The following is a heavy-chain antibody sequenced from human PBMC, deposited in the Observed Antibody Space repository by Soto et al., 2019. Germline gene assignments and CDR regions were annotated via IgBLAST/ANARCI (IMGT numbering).Heavy chain of an antibody. CDR1: GYTFTSYD. D-gene: IGHD3-3*01. CDR2: MNPNSGNT. Sequence: GASVKVSCKASGYTFTSYDINWVRQATGQGLEWMGWMNPNSGNTGYAQKFQGRVTMTRNTSISTAYMELSSLRSEDTAVYYCARGELRFLEWLLQSPAYYYYFDYWGQGTPVTVSS. J-gene: IGHJ4*02. V-gene: IGHV1-8*01. CDR3: ARGELRFLEWLLQSPAYYYYFDY.